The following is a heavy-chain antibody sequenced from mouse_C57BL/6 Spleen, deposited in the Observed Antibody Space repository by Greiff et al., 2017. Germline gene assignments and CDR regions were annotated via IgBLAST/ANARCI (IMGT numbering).Heavy chain of an antibody. V-gene: IGHV1-62-2*01. D-gene: IGHD1-1*01. Sequence: VMLVESGAELVKPGASAKLSCKASGYTFTEYTIHWVKQRSGQGLEWIGWFYPGSGSIKYNEKFKDKATLTADKSSSTVYMELSRLTSEDSAVYFCARHEDHYYGSRSAMDYWGQGTSVTVSS. J-gene: IGHJ4*01. CDR3: ARHEDHYYGSRSAMDY. CDR2: FYPGSGSI. CDR1: GYTFTEYT.